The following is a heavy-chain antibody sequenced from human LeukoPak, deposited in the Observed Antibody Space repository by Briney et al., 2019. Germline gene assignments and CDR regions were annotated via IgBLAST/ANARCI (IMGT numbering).Heavy chain of an antibody. CDR3: ARGGGDYDFWSGYYYFDY. CDR2: MNPNSGNT. Sequence: EASVKVSCKASGYTFTSYDINWVRQATGQGLEWMGWMNPNSGNTGYAQKFQGRVTMTRNTSISTAYMELSSLRSEDTAVYYCARGGGDYDFWSGYYYFDYWGQGTLDTVSS. J-gene: IGHJ4*02. CDR1: GYTFTSYD. V-gene: IGHV1-8*01. D-gene: IGHD3-3*01.